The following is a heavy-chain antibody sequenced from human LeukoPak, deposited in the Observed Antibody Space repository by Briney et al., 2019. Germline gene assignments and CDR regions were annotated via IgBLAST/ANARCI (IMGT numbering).Heavy chain of an antibody. CDR2: IIPIFGTA. Sequence: GASVKVSCKASGGTFSSYAISWVRQAPGQGLEWMGGIIPIFGTANYAQKFQGRVTITADESTSTAYMELSSLRSEDTAVYYCARYEGNYDILTGAGFDPWGQGTLVTVSS. J-gene: IGHJ5*02. V-gene: IGHV1-69*13. CDR3: ARYEGNYDILTGAGFDP. D-gene: IGHD3-9*01. CDR1: GGTFSSYA.